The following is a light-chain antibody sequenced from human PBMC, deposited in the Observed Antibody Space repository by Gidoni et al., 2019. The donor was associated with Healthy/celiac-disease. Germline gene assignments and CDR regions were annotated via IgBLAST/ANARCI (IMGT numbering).Light chain of an antibody. CDR2: GAS. CDR3: QQYGSSPST. J-gene: IGKJ3*01. CDR1: QSVSSSY. Sequence: EIVLTQSPGTLSLSPGERATLSCRASQSVSSSYLAWYQQKPGQAPRPLIYGASSRATGTPDRFSGGGSGTDFTLTISRLEPEDFAVYYCQQYGSSPSTFXPXTKVDIK. V-gene: IGKV3-20*01.